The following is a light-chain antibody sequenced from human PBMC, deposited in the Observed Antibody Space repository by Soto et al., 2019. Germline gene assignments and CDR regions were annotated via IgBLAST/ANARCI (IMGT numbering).Light chain of an antibody. CDR3: AAWDDSLKSVV. CDR1: SPNIGSNF. V-gene: IGLV1-47*01. J-gene: IGLJ2*01. CDR2: RNN. Sequence: QSVLTQPPSASGTPGQRVAISCSGSSPNIGSNFAYWYQHFPGTAPKLLILRNNQRPSGVPDRFSASKSGTSASLSISGLRPEDEADYYCAAWDDSLKSVVLGGGTKLTVL.